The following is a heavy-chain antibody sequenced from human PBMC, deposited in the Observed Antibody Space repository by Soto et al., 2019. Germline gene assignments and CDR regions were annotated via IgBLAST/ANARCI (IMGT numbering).Heavy chain of an antibody. D-gene: IGHD2-2*01. CDR1: GFTFSSYA. Sequence: GGSLRLSCAASGFTFSSYAMSWVRQAPGKGLEWVSAISGSGGSTYYADSVKGRFTISRDNSKNTLYLQMNSLRAEDTAVYYCAKLRPVPAAIWTNWFDPWGQGTLVTVSS. J-gene: IGHJ5*02. CDR2: ISGSGGST. V-gene: IGHV3-23*01. CDR3: AKLRPVPAAIWTNWFDP.